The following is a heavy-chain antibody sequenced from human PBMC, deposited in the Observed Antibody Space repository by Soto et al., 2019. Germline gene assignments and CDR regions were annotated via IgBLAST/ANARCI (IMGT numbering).Heavy chain of an antibody. CDR3: ARVQEVEPPANNFFDS. Sequence: QVPLVQSGAEVKMPGASVKVSCKASGYTFTSSVISWLRQAPGQGLEWMGWISTYNGNTNYAQKFQGRLTVTTDTSTTTAYMELRSLRSDDTAVYSCARVQEVEPPANNFFDSWGQGTLVTVSS. D-gene: IGHD2-2*01. V-gene: IGHV1-18*01. CDR2: ISTYNGNT. CDR1: GYTFTSSV. J-gene: IGHJ5*01.